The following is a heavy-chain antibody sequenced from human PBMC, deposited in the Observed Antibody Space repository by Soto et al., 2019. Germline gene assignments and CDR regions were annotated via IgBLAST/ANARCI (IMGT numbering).Heavy chain of an antibody. CDR3: GTQEVGGSYAYSFDP. CDR2: IYYSGST. V-gene: IGHV4-39*02. CDR1: GGSISSSSYY. Sequence: QLQLQESGPGLVKPSETLSLTCTVSGGSISSSSYYWGWIRQPPGKGLEWIGSIYYSGSTYYNPSLKSRSTVAVESSKNHFSLKPSCVSAAGAAVSYCGTQEVGGSYAYSFDPWGQGTLVTVSS. J-gene: IGHJ5*02. D-gene: IGHD1-26*01.